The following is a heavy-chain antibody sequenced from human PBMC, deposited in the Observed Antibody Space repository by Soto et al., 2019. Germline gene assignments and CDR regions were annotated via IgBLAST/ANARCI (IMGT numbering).Heavy chain of an antibody. J-gene: IGHJ4*02. D-gene: IGHD5-12*01. Sequence: SETLSLTCTVSGGSITSYYWNWIRQPPGKGLEWIGYIYYSGSTNYNPSLKSRVSLSVDTSKNQFSLKVYSVTAADTAVYYCARDRDGYNYFDYWGQGTLVTVSS. CDR1: GGSITSYY. V-gene: IGHV4-59*01. CDR2: IYYSGST. CDR3: ARDRDGYNYFDY.